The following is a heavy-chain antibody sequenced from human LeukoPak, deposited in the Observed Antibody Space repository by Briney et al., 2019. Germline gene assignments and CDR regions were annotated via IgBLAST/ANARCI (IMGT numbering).Heavy chain of an antibody. V-gene: IGHV4-59*08. J-gene: IGHJ4*02. CDR3: ARSPGYHPDY. CDR1: GGSISSYY. D-gene: IGHD2-2*01. CDR2: IYYSGST. Sequence: PSETLSLTCTVSGGSISSYYWGWIRQPPGKGLECIGYIYYSGSTNYNPSLESRVTISVDTSKNQFSLKLSSVTAADTAVYYCARSPGYHPDYWGQGTLVTVSS.